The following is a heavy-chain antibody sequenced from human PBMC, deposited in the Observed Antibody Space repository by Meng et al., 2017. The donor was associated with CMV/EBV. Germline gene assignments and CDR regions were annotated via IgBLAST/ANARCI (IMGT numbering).Heavy chain of an antibody. CDR1: GDIFSSSY. D-gene: IGHD6-6*01. CDR3: ARMFAASSGWLDP. CDR2: VSLKGERP. V-gene: IGHV1-46*01. Sequence: ASVKVSCKASGDIFSSSYVHWVRQAPGQGLDWVGMVSLKGERPKYAQKFKGRVTLTRDTSTSTFYMELSSLVSEDTAVYYCARMFAASSGWLDPWGQETLVTVSS. J-gene: IGHJ5*02.